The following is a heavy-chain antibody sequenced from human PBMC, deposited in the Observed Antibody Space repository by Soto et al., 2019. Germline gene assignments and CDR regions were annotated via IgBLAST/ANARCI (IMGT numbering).Heavy chain of an antibody. J-gene: IGHJ4*02. Sequence: ASVKVSCKASGYTFTSYAMHWVRQAPGQRLEWMGWINAGNGNTKYAQKLQGRVTMTTDTSTSTAYMELRSLRSDDTAAYYCARDSPPPREWGQGTLVTVSS. CDR3: ARDSPPPRE. CDR1: GYTFTSYA. V-gene: IGHV1-3*01. CDR2: INAGNGNT.